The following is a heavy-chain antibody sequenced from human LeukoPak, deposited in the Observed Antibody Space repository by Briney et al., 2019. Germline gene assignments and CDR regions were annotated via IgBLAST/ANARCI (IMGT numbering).Heavy chain of an antibody. Sequence: SSETLSLTCAVYGGSFSGYYWSWIRQPPGKGLEWIGEINHSGSTNYNPSLKSRVTISVDTSKNQFSLKLSSVTAADTAVYYCARESVAAAGGYYYYYGMDVWGQGTTVTVSS. CDR1: GGSFSGYY. J-gene: IGHJ6*02. D-gene: IGHD6-13*01. CDR2: INHSGST. V-gene: IGHV4-34*01. CDR3: ARESVAAAGGYYYYYGMDV.